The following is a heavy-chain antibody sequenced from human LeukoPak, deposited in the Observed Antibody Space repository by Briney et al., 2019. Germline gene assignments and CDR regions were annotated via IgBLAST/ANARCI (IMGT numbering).Heavy chain of an antibody. D-gene: IGHD3-10*01. V-gene: IGHV4-34*01. J-gene: IGHJ4*02. CDR3: ARGRTYYYGSGSYFDY. Sequence: SETLSLTCAVYGGSFSGYHWSWIRQPPGKGLEWIGEINHSGSTNYNPSLKSRVTISVDTSKNQFSLKLSSVTAADTAVYYCARGRTYYYGSGSYFDYWGQGTLVTVSS. CDR1: GGSFSGYH. CDR2: INHSGST.